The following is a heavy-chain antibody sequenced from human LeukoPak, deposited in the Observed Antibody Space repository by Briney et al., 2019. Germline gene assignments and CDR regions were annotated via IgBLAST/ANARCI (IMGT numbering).Heavy chain of an antibody. J-gene: IGHJ6*03. Sequence: GGSLRLSCAASGFTFDDYGMSWVRQAPGKGLEWVSGINWNGGSTGYADSVKGRFTISRDNAKNSLYLQMNSLRAEDTALYYCAREMGGSGTVAGYYYYYYMDVWGKGTTVTVSS. CDR2: INWNGGST. V-gene: IGHV3-20*04. CDR3: AREMGGSGTVAGYYYYYYMDV. D-gene: IGHD3-10*01. CDR1: GFTFDDYG.